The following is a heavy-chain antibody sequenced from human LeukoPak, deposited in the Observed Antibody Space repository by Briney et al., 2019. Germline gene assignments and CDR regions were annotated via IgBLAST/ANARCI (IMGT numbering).Heavy chain of an antibody. V-gene: IGHV4-39*01. CDR2: IYYSGST. Sequence: SETLSLTCTVSGGSISSSSYYWGWIRQPPGKGLEWIGNIYYSGSTYYNPSLKSRVTISLDTSKNQFSLKLSSVTAADTAVYYCASGFGIAVTDYWGQGTLVTVSS. CDR1: GGSISSSSYY. J-gene: IGHJ4*02. D-gene: IGHD6-19*01. CDR3: ASGFGIAVTDY.